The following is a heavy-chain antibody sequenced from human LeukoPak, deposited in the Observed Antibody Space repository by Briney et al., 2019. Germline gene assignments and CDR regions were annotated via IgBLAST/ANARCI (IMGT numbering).Heavy chain of an antibody. D-gene: IGHD6-6*01. J-gene: IGHJ3*02. CDR1: GFTFNSYN. CDR3: ARAYSSSSGRDAFDS. CDR2: ISSSSSTI. V-gene: IGHV3-48*02. Sequence: GESLKISFAASGFTFNSYNMNWVRQAPGKGLEWVSYISSSSSTIYYADSVKGRFTISRDSAKTSLFLQMNSLRDEDTAVYYCARAYSSSSGRDAFDSWGLGTLVTVSS.